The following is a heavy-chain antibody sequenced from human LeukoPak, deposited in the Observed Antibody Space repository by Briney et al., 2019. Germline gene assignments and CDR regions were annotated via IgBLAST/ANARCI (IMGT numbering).Heavy chain of an antibody. J-gene: IGHJ4*02. CDR3: TRDGEAWWELLPPLDY. V-gene: IGHV3-49*03. D-gene: IGHD1-26*01. CDR2: IRSKAYGGTT. Sequence: GGSLRLSCTASEFTFGDYAMSWFRQAPGKGLEWVGFIRSKAYGGTTEYAASVKGRFTISRDDSKSIAYLQMNSLKTEDTAVYYCTRDGEAWWELLPPLDYWGQGTLVTVSS. CDR1: EFTFGDYA.